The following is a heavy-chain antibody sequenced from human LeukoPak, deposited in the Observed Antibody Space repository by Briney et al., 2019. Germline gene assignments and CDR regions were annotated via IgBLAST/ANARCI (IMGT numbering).Heavy chain of an antibody. V-gene: IGHV1-18*01. CDR3: ARGQSELLWFGVYNWFDP. CDR1: GYTFTSYG. Sequence: ASVKVSCKASGYTFTSYGISWVRQAPGQGLEWMGWISAYNGNTNYAQKLQGRVTMTTDTSTSTAYMELRSLRSDDTAVYYCARGQSELLWFGVYNWFDPWGQGTLVTVSS. CDR2: ISAYNGNT. J-gene: IGHJ5*02. D-gene: IGHD3-10*01.